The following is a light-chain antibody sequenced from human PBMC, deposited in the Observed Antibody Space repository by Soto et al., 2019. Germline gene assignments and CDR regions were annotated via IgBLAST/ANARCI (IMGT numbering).Light chain of an antibody. CDR3: SSYTSSSTSLV. CDR1: SSDVGGYNY. J-gene: IGLJ2*01. V-gene: IGLV2-14*01. CDR2: DVS. Sequence: QSALTQPASVSGSPGQSITISCTGTSSDVGGYNYVSWYQQHPGKAPKLMIYDVSNRPSGVSNRFSGSKSGNTASLTISGLRAEDEDEDYCSSYTSSSTSLVFGGGTKVTVL.